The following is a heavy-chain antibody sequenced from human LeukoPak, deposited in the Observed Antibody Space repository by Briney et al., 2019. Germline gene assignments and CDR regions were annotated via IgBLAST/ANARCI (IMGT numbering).Heavy chain of an antibody. V-gene: IGHV4-59*08. CDR1: GDSISSYY. Sequence: SETLSLTCTVSGDSISSYYWSWIRQPPGKGLEWIGYIYYSGSSNYNPSLKSRVTISVDTSKNQFSLKLSSVTAADTAVYYCARRICSSTSCYTGQFDYWGQGTLVTVSS. CDR3: ARRICSSTSCYTGQFDY. CDR2: IYYSGSS. D-gene: IGHD2-2*02. J-gene: IGHJ4*02.